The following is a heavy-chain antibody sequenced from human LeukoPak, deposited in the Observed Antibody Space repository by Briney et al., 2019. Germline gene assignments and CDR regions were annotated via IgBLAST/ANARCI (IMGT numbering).Heavy chain of an antibody. D-gene: IGHD5-24*01. J-gene: IGHJ4*02. CDR2: ISPNSGGT. V-gene: IGHV1-2*02. Sequence: ASVKVSCKASGYTFTGYYMHWVRQAPGQGLEWMGWISPNSGGTNYAQKFQGRVTMTRDTSISTAYMELSRLRSDDTAVYYCARDLVEMATIFDYWGQGTLVTVSS. CDR1: GYTFTGYY. CDR3: ARDLVEMATIFDY.